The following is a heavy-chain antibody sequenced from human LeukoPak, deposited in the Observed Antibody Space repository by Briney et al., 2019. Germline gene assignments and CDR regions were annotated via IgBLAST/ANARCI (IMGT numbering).Heavy chain of an antibody. V-gene: IGHV1-18*01. Sequence: GASVKVSCKASGYTFTSYGISWVRQAPGQGREWMGLISAYNGNTNYAQKLQGRVTMTTDTSTSPDYMELRSLRSDDTAVYYCARDGVDIVATMGGGFDYWGQGPLVTVSS. CDR2: ISAYNGNT. CDR1: GYTFTSYG. D-gene: IGHD5-12*01. CDR3: ARDGVDIVATMGGGFDY. J-gene: IGHJ4*02.